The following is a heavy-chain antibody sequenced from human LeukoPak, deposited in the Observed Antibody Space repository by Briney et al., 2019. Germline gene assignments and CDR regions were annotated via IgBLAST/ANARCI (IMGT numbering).Heavy chain of an antibody. CDR1: GYTFTSYD. Sequence: ASVKVSCKASGYTFTSYDINWVRQATGQGLEWMRWMNPNTGNTGYAQKFQGRVTMTRNTSISTAYMELSSLRSEDTAVYYCARRPSKYYDILTGYYRSEFDYWGQGTLVTVSS. CDR2: MNPNTGNT. J-gene: IGHJ4*02. CDR3: ARRPSKYYDILTGYYRSEFDY. D-gene: IGHD3-9*01. V-gene: IGHV1-8*01.